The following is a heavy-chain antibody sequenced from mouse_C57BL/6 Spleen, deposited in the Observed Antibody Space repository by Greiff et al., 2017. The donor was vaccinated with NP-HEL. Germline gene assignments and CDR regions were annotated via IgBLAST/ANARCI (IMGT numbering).Heavy chain of an antibody. J-gene: IGHJ2*01. Sequence: QVQLQQPGADLVKPGASVTVSCKASGYTFTRSWMHWVPQRPGQGLEWIGRIHPSDSDTNYHQQFKGNTTLTVDKSSSTAYRQCSSLKSEDSAVYYCEIEEGYGFDYWGKGTTLTVSS. CDR1: GYTFTRSW. CDR2: IHPSDSDT. CDR3: EIEEGYGFDY. D-gene: IGHD1-1*02. V-gene: IGHV1-74*01.